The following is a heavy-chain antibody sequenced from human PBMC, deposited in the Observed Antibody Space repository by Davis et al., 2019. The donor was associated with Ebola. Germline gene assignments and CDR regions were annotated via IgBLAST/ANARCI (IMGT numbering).Heavy chain of an antibody. Sequence: GESLKISCAASGFTFSSYSMNWVRQAPGKGLEWVSSISSSSSYIYYADSVKGRFTISRDNSKNTLYLQMNSLRDEDTAVYYCARESTNFYYDILTGYYTVYGMDVWGQGTTVTVSS. CDR1: GFTFSSYS. CDR2: ISSSSSYI. D-gene: IGHD3-9*01. J-gene: IGHJ6*02. V-gene: IGHV3-21*01. CDR3: ARESTNFYYDILTGYYTVYGMDV.